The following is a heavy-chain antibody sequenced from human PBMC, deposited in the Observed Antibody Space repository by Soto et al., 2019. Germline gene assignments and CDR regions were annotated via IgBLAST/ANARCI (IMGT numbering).Heavy chain of an antibody. V-gene: IGHV3-7*01. J-gene: IGHJ6*02. CDR2: IKQDGSEK. Sequence: PGGSLRLSCAASGFTFSSYWMSWVRQAPGKGLEWVANIKQDGSEKYYVDSVKGRFTISRDNAKNSLYLQMNSLRAEDTAVYYCARDLSSSSWYGRNYYYYYGMDVWGQGTTVTVS. D-gene: IGHD6-13*01. CDR1: GFTFSSYW. CDR3: ARDLSSSSWYGRNYYYYYGMDV.